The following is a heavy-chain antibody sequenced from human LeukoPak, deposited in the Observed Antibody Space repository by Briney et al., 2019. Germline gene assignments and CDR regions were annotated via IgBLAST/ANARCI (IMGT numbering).Heavy chain of an antibody. D-gene: IGHD3-16*01. CDR1: GFTFSSYS. V-gene: IGHV3-13*01. Sequence: GGSLRLSCAASGFTFSSYSMNWVRQATGKGLEWVSAIGTAGDTYYPGSVKGRFTISRENAKNSLYLQMNSLRAGDTAVYYCARGVVSGRGRTHFDYWGQGTLATVSS. CDR2: IGTAGDT. CDR3: ARGVVSGRGRTHFDY. J-gene: IGHJ4*02.